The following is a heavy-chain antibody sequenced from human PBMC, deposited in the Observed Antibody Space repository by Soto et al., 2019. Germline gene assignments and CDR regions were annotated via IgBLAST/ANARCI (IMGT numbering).Heavy chain of an antibody. CDR1: GDSVSSNSAA. J-gene: IGHJ4*02. V-gene: IGHV6-1*01. CDR3: ARDGGTGDDFWDY. Sequence: SPTLSLTCAISGDSVSSNSAAWNWIRQSPSRGLEWLGRTYYRSRWYYDYAVSVKSRITINPDTSKNQFSLHLNFVSPEDTAVYYCARDGGTGDDFWDYWGQGTLVTVSS. CDR2: TYYRSRWYY. D-gene: IGHD3-3*01.